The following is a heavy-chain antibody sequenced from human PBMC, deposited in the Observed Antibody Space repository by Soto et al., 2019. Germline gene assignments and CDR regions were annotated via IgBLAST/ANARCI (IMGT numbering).Heavy chain of an antibody. Sequence: GGSLRLSCAASGFTFSSYAMSWVRQAPGKGLEWVSAISGSGSSTSYADSVKGRFTISRDNTKNTLYLQMTSLRAEDTAVYYCAIGGGDYNYFDHWGQGILVTVSS. V-gene: IGHV3-23*01. CDR1: GFTFSSYA. CDR2: ISGSGSST. D-gene: IGHD2-21*01. J-gene: IGHJ4*02. CDR3: AIGGGDYNYFDH.